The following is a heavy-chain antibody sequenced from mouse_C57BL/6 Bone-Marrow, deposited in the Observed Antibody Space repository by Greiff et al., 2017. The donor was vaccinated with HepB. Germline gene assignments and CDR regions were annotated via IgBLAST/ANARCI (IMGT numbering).Heavy chain of an antibody. Sequence: VQLKESGTVLARPGASVKMSCKTSGYTFTSYWMHWVKQRPGQGLEWIGAIYPGNSDTSYNQKFKGKAKLTAVTSASTAYMELSSLTNEDSAVYYCRGSKAQVPAWFAYWGQGTLVTVSA. D-gene: IGHD3-2*02. CDR3: RGSKAQVPAWFAY. CDR1: GYTFTSYW. CDR2: IYPGNSDT. J-gene: IGHJ3*01. V-gene: IGHV1-5*01.